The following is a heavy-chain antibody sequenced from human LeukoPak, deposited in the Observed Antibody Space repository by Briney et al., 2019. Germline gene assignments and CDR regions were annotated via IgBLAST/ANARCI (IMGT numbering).Heavy chain of an antibody. CDR1: GYTFTSYG. CDR2: FSAYNGNT. Sequence: VASVTVSCNASGYTFTSYGISWVRQAPGQGLEWMGWFSAYNGNTNYAQKLQGRVTMTTDTSTSTAYMELRSLRSDDTAVYYCARGVMITFGGVIDLDAFDIWGQGTMVTVSS. CDR3: ARGVMITFGGVIDLDAFDI. D-gene: IGHD3-16*02. V-gene: IGHV1-18*01. J-gene: IGHJ3*02.